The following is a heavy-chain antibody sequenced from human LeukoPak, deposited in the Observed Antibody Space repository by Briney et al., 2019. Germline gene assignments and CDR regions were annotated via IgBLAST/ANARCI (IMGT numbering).Heavy chain of an antibody. V-gene: IGHV4-4*07. CDR1: GGSISSYY. J-gene: IGHJ5*02. D-gene: IGHD3-22*01. Sequence: SETLSLTCTVSGGSISSYYWSRIRQPAGKGLEWLGRIYTSGSTNYNPSLKSRVTMSVDTSKNQFSLKLSSVTAADTAVYYCARDAYDSSGLLRFLWFDPWGQGTLATVSS. CDR3: ARDAYDSSGLLRFLWFDP. CDR2: IYTSGST.